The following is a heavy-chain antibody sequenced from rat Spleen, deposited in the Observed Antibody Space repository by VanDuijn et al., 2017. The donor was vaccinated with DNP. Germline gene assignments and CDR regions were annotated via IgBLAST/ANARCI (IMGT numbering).Heavy chain of an antibody. Sequence: EVQLVESGGGLVQPGRSLKLSCAASGFTFRNYGMVWVRQAPTRVLEWVASISIGGGDTYYRDSVKGRFTVSRDNAKNTQYLQMDSLRSEDTATYYCARIGDFHDGGDGDVLDAWGQGTSVTVSS. V-gene: IGHV5S13*01. J-gene: IGHJ4*01. CDR2: ISIGGGDT. D-gene: IGHD1-12*02. CDR3: ARIGDFHDGGDGDVLDA. CDR1: GFTFRNYG.